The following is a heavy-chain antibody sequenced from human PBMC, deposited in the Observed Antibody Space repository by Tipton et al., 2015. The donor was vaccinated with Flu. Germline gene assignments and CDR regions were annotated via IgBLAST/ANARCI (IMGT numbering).Heavy chain of an antibody. CDR3: NTWYIVEPQRPFFDY. V-gene: IGHV3-15*01. CDR1: GFTLSNAW. J-gene: IGHJ4*01. CDR2: IKSKADGGAI. Sequence: SLRLSCAASGFTLSNAWMTWIRQAPGKGLEWVGSIKSKADGGAIDYAIPVTGRCTISRDDSENTLYLQMNSLKTEDTAVYYCNTWYIVEPQRPFFDYWGHGSLVTVSS. D-gene: IGHD2-21*01.